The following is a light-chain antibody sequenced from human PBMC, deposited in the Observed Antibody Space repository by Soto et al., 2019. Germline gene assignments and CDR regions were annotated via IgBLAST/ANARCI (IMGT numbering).Light chain of an antibody. J-gene: IGKJ5*01. CDR2: AAS. Sequence: DIQMTQSPSSLSASVGDRVTITCRASQSISNYLNWYQQKPGKAPKLLIYAASTLQSGVPSRFSGSGSGTEFTLTITNLQPEDFAAYSCQQSYSAPTTFGQGTRLEMK. V-gene: IGKV1-39*01. CDR3: QQSYSAPTT. CDR1: QSISNY.